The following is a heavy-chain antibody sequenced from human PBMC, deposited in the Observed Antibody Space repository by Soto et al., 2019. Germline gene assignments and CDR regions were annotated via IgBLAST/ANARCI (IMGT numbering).Heavy chain of an antibody. CDR1: GGTFSSYA. V-gene: IGHV1-69*01. Sequence: QVQLVQSGAEVKKPGSSVKVSCKASGGTFSSYAISWVRQAPGQGLEWMGGIIPIFGTANYAQKFQGRVTIDADESTSTAYMELSSLRSEDTGVYYCARDLYYYDSSGYYPPHWFDPWGQGTLVTVSS. CDR2: IIPIFGTA. D-gene: IGHD3-22*01. CDR3: ARDLYYYDSSGYYPPHWFDP. J-gene: IGHJ5*02.